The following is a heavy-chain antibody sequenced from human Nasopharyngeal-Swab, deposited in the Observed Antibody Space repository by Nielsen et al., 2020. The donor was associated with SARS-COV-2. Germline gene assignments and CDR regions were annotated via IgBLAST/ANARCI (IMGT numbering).Heavy chain of an antibody. CDR3: AKKRAAGKTAIDS. CDR2: IRGGGART. D-gene: IGHD6-13*01. CDR1: GFTFSNYA. J-gene: IGHJ4*02. V-gene: IGHV3-23*01. Sequence: GESLKISCAASGFTFSNYAMSWVRRAPGKGLEWLSSIRGGGARTTYADSAKGRFTISRDDSKNTLYLQMNSLRAEDTAVYYCAKKRAAGKTAIDSWGQGTLVTVSS.